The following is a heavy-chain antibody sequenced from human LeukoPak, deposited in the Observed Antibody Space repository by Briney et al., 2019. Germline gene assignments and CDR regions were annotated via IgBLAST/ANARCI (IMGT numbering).Heavy chain of an antibody. CDR2: IIPIFGTA. CDR3: ARDESRYYYDSSGYYPPHFDD. Sequence: CSVKVSCKASGGTFSSYAISWVRQAPGQGLEWMGGIIPIFGTANYAQKFQGRVTITADESTSTAYMELSSLRSEDTAVYYCARDESRYYYDSSGYYPPHFDDWGQGTLVTVSS. D-gene: IGHD3-22*01. V-gene: IGHV1-69*13. J-gene: IGHJ4*02. CDR1: GGTFSSYA.